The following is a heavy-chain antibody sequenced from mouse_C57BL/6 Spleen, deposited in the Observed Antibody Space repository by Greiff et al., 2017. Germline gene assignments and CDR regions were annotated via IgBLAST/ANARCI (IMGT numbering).Heavy chain of an antibody. J-gene: IGHJ2*01. D-gene: IGHD1-2*01. CDR3: ARGDGWDFDY. CDR2: IYPGSGST. V-gene: IGHV1-55*01. Sequence: VQLQQSGAELVKPGASVKMSCKASGYTFNSYWITWVKQRPGQGLEWIGDIYPGSGSTNYNEKFKSKATLTVDTSSSTAYMQLSSLTSEASAVYYCARGDGWDFDYRGQGPTLTVSS. CDR1: GYTFNSYW.